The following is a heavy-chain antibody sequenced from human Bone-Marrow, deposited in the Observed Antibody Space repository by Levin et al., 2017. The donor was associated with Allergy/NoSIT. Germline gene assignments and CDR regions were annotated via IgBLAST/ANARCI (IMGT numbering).Heavy chain of an antibody. V-gene: IGHV4-34*01. D-gene: IGHD5-18*01. CDR1: GGSLSTYY. Sequence: GSLRLSCAVSGGSLSTYYWSWIRQTPGKGLEWLGESNHGGSTNYRPSLRGRLTLSVDTSKGTVSLRLTSISGADTAMYYCARSTASDEDAYDIWGQGTMVIVS. CDR3: ARSTASDEDAYDI. J-gene: IGHJ3*02. CDR2: SNHGGST.